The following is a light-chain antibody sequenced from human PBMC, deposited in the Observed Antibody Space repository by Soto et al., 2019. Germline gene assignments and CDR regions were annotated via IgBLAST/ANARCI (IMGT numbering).Light chain of an antibody. CDR3: EPHYSSPPRFT. Sequence: EVVLTQSPDTLSLFPGERATLSCRASQRVSSTYFAWYRQKPGQPPRLLIYGAGNRATGAPATFSGSGSGICSTPTLSRLEPELFAVYDCEPHYSSPPRFTFGPGTTVEVK. CDR1: QRVSSTY. J-gene: IGKJ3*01. CDR2: GAG. V-gene: IGKV3-20*01.